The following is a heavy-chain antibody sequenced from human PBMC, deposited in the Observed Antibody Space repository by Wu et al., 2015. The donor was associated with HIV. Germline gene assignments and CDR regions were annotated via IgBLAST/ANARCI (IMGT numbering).Heavy chain of an antibody. J-gene: IGHJ3*02. CDR2: INPNSGGT. V-gene: IGHV1-2*02. CDR1: GYTFTSYG. CDR3: ASSDHGAGHAFDI. D-gene: IGHD4-17*01. Sequence: QVQLVQSGAEMKKPGASVKVSCKASGYTFTSYGISWVRQAPGQGLEWMGWINPNSGGTNYAQKFQGRVTMTRDTSISTAYMELSRLRSDDTAVYYCASSDHGAGHAFDIWGQGDNGHRLF.